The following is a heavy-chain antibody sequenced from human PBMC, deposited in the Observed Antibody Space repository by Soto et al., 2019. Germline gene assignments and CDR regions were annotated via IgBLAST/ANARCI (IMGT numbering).Heavy chain of an antibody. CDR2: IYYSGST. D-gene: IGHD6-13*01. Sequence: SETLSLTCTVSAGSISSSYWSWIRQPPGKGLEWIGYIYYSGSTNYNPSLKSRVTISVDTSKNQFSLKLTSVTAADTAVYYCARGRTAAGNSDYWGQGTLVTVSS. J-gene: IGHJ4*02. CDR1: AGSISSSY. CDR3: ARGRTAAGNSDY. V-gene: IGHV4-59*01.